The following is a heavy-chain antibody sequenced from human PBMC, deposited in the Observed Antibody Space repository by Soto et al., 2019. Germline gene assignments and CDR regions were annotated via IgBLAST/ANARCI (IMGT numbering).Heavy chain of an antibody. CDR2: TYYRSKWYN. Sequence: KQSQTLSLTCAISGDSVSSNSAAWNWIRQSPSRGLEWLGRTYYRSKWYNDYAVSVKSRITINPDTSKNQFSLQLNSVTPEDKAVYYCAREAYRDYGGIRSGAFDIWGQGTMVTVSS. CDR1: GDSVSSNSAA. CDR3: AREAYRDYGGIRSGAFDI. J-gene: IGHJ3*02. D-gene: IGHD4-17*01. V-gene: IGHV6-1*01.